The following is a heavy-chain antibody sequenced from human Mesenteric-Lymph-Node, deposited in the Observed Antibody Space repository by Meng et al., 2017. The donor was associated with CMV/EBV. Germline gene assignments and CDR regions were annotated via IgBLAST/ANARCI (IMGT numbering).Heavy chain of an antibody. CDR3: AREEYSNYGFVDGMDV. V-gene: IGHV4-39*07. D-gene: IGHD4-11*01. Sequence: GSLRLSCIVSGGSISSNTYYWGWIRQPPGKGLEWIGYIHYSGTTNYNPSLKSRVTISVDTSKNQFSLRVSSVTAADTAVYYCAREEYSNYGFVDGMDVWGQGTTVTVSS. CDR2: IHYSGTT. J-gene: IGHJ6*02. CDR1: GGSISSNTYY.